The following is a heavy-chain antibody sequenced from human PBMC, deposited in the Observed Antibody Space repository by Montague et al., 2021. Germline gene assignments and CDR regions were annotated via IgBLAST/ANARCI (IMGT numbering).Heavy chain of an antibody. CDR3: VRDRPTAWFDS. V-gene: IGHV3-74*01. CDR1: GFSFSSLW. D-gene: IGHD5-18*01. J-gene: IGHJ5*01. Sequence: SLSLSFSASGFSFSSLWMHWVRQPPGKGLVWSSQITSDGSDTNYADSVKGGFPISRDNAKSTLYLQMNSLRDEDTAVYYCVRDRPTAWFDSWGQGTLVTVSS. CDR2: ITSDGSDT.